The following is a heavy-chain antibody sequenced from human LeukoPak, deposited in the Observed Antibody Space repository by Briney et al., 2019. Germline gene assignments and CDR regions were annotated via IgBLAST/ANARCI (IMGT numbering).Heavy chain of an antibody. Sequence: GGSLRLSCAASGFTSSSYAMHWVRQAPGKGLEWVAVISYDGSNKYYADSVKGRFTISRDNSKNTLYLQMNSLRAEDTAVYYCARGIVVGYCSSTSCLNWFDPWGQGTLVTVSS. J-gene: IGHJ5*02. CDR2: ISYDGSNK. CDR3: ARGIVVGYCSSTSCLNWFDP. D-gene: IGHD2-2*01. CDR1: GFTSSSYA. V-gene: IGHV3-30*07.